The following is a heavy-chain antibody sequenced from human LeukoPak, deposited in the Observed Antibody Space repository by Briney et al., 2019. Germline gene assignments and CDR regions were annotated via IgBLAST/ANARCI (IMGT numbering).Heavy chain of an antibody. V-gene: IGHV1-8*03. CDR2: MNPNSGNT. J-gene: IGHJ5*02. CDR3: ARGVHGGATRLDP. CDR1: GYTFTSYY. Sequence: ASVKVSCKASGYTFTSYYMHWVRQATGQGLEWMGWMNPNSGNTGYAQKFQGRVTITRNTSISTAYMELSSLRSEDTAVYYCARGVHGGATRLDPWGQGTLVTVSS. D-gene: IGHD1-26*01.